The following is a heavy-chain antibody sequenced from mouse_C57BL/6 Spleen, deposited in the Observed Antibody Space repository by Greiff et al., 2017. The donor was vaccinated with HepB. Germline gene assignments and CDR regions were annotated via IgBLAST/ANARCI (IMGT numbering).Heavy chain of an antibody. V-gene: IGHV1-50*01. J-gene: IGHJ2*01. CDR2: IDPSDSYT. CDR1: GYTFTSYW. D-gene: IGHD1-1*01. CDR3: SRTRLRKGFDY. Sequence: VQLQQPGAELVKPGASVKLSCKASGYTFTSYWMQWVKQRPGQGLEWIGEIDPSDSYTNYNQKFKGKATLTVDTSSSTAYMQLSSLTSEDSAVYYCSRTRLRKGFDYWGQGTTLTVSS.